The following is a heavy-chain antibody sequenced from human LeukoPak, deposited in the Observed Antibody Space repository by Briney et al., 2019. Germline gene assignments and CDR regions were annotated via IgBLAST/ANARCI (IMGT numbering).Heavy chain of an antibody. CDR2: ISYDGNNR. CDR1: RFTFSSYG. CDR3: AKVKGEVIGAFDI. V-gene: IGHV3-30*18. J-gene: IGHJ3*02. Sequence: GGSLRLSCAASRFTFSSYGMHWVRQAPGKGLEWVAVISYDGNNRYYADSVKGRFTISRYNSKNTLYLQMNSLRAEDTAVYYCAKVKGEVIGAFDIWGQGTMVTVSS. D-gene: IGHD3-16*01.